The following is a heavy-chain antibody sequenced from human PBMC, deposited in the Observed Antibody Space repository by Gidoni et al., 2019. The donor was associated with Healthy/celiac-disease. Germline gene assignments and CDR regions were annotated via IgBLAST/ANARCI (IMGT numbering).Heavy chain of an antibody. J-gene: IGHJ6*02. D-gene: IGHD3-10*01. V-gene: IGHV3-30*18. CDR1: GFTFSSYG. Sequence: QVQLVESGGGVVQPGRSLRLSCAASGFTFSSYGMHWVRQAPGKGLEWVAVISYDGSNKYYADSVKGRFTISRDNSKNTLYLQMNSLRAEDTAVYYCAKGASTYYYGSGSYPVVDVWGQGTTVTVSS. CDR3: AKGASTYYYGSGSYPVVDV. CDR2: ISYDGSNK.